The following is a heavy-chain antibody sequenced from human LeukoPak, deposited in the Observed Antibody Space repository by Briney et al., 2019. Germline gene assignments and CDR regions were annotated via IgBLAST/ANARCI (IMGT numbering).Heavy chain of an antibody. CDR2: IYSGGST. CDR1: GFTFSSYS. CDR3: AYDFWSGYPKY. V-gene: IGHV3-53*01. J-gene: IGHJ4*02. Sequence: GGSLRLSCAASGFTFSSYSMNWVRQAPGKGLEWVSVIYSGGSTYYADSVKGRFTISRDNSKNTLYLRMNSLRAEDTAVYYCAYDFWSGYPKYWGQGTLVTVSS. D-gene: IGHD3-3*01.